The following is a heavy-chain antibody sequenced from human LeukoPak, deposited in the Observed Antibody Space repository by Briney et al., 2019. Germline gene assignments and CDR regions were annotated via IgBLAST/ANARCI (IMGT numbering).Heavy chain of an antibody. CDR1: GYTYTGYY. Sequence: ASVKVSCKASGYTYTGYYMHWVRQAPGQGLEWMGWINPNSGGTNYAQKFQGRVTMTRDTSISTAYMELSRLRSDDTAVYYCARDQGELRYFDWLLSEDDDYWGQGTLVTVSS. CDR2: INPNSGGT. D-gene: IGHD3-9*01. CDR3: ARDQGELRYFDWLLSEDDDY. V-gene: IGHV1-2*02. J-gene: IGHJ4*02.